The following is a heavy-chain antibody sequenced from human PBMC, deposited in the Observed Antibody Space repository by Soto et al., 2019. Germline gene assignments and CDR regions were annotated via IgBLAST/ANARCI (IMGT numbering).Heavy chain of an antibody. CDR1: GGSFSGYY. CDR3: AREHYCSSTSCYGRFDY. V-gene: IGHV4-34*01. Sequence: SETLSLTCAVYGGSFSGYYWSWIRQPPGKGLEWIGEINHSGSTNYNPSLKSRVTISVDTPKNQFSLKLSSVTAADTAVYYCAREHYCSSTSCYGRFDYWGQGTLVTVSS. D-gene: IGHD2-2*01. CDR2: INHSGST. J-gene: IGHJ4*02.